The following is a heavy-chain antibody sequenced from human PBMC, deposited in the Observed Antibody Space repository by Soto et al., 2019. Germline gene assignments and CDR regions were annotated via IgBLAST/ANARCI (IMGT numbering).Heavy chain of an antibody. Sequence: QVQLVQSGAEVKKPGASVKVSCKASGYTFTSYDINWVRQATGQGLEWMGWMNPNSGNTGYAQKLQGRVTMTRNTSISTAYMELSSMRSEDTAVYYCAREAVAESYYYYGMDVWGQGTTVTVSS. CDR1: GYTFTSYD. V-gene: IGHV1-8*01. CDR2: MNPNSGNT. D-gene: IGHD2-15*01. J-gene: IGHJ6*02. CDR3: AREAVAESYYYYGMDV.